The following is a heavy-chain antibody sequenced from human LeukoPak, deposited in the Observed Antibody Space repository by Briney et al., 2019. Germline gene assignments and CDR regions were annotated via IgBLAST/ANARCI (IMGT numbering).Heavy chain of an antibody. V-gene: IGHV4-34*01. CDR3: ARGRAYGSGSYFDY. J-gene: IGHJ4*02. D-gene: IGHD3-10*01. Sequence: PSETLSLTCAVYGGSFSGYYWSWIRQPPGKGLEWIGEINHSGSTNYNPSLKNRVTITVDTYKNQFSLKLSSVTAADTAVYYCARGRAYGSGSYFDYWGQGTLVTVSS. CDR2: INHSGST. CDR1: GGSFSGYY.